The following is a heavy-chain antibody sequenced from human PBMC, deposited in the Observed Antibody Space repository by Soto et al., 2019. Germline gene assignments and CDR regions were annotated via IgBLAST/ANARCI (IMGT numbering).Heavy chain of an antibody. J-gene: IGHJ4*02. CDR1: GGSISSGGYY. V-gene: IGHV4-31*03. CDR2: IYYSGST. CDR3: ARDALATGHDY. D-gene: IGHD1-1*01. Sequence: SETLSLTCTVSGGSISSGGYYWSWIRQHPGKGLEWIGYIYYSGSTYYNPSLKSRVTISVDTSKNQFSLKLSSVTAADTAVYYCARDALATGHDYWGQRTLVTVSS.